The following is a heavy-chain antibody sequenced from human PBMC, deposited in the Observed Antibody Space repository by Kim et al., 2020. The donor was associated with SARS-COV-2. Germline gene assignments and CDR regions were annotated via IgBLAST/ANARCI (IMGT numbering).Heavy chain of an antibody. CDR2: VSYDGDNK. V-gene: IGHV3-30*04. D-gene: IGHD3-22*01. CDR1: GFTFSSYA. J-gene: IGHJ4*02. CDR3: ARAGFIYYYDSSGSDLSYYFDY. Sequence: GGSLRLSCAASGFTFSSYAMHWVRQAPGKGLEWVALVSYDGDNKYNADSVKGRFTISRDNSKNTLYLQMNSLRAEDTAVYYCARAGFIYYYDSSGSDLSYYFDYWGQGTLVTVSS.